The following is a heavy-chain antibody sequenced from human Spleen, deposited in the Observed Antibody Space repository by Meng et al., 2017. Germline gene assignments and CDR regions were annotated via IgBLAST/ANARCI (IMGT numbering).Heavy chain of an antibody. CDR2: IIYSGST. Sequence: SETLSLTCTVSGGSINSGGYYWTWIRQYPGKGLEYIGYIIYSGSTYYSPSLKSRVTISVDTSKNQFSLKLNSMTAADTAVYYCARDNRRNPYSSSWYGVFDIWGQGTRVTVSS. D-gene: IGHD6-13*01. CDR1: GGSINSGGYY. J-gene: IGHJ3*02. V-gene: IGHV4-31*03. CDR3: ARDNRRNPYSSSWYGVFDI.